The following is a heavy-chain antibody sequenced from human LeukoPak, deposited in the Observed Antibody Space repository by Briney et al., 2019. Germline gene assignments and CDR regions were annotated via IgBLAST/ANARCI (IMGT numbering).Heavy chain of an antibody. Sequence: SETLPLTCTVSGGSISGSSFYWGWIRQPPGKGLEWIGSIYYTGSSYYSPSLKSRATMSVDTSRNQFSLKLSSVTAADTAVYFCARARRGSLFYYYMDVWGKGTTVTVSS. V-gene: IGHV4-39*07. CDR2: IYYTGSS. CDR3: ARARRGSLFYYYMDV. D-gene: IGHD3-10*01. J-gene: IGHJ6*03. CDR1: GGSISGSSFY.